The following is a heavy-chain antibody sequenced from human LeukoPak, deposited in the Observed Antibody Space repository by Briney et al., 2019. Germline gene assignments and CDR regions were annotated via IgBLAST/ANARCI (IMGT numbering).Heavy chain of an antibody. D-gene: IGHD2-2*01. CDR2: IYATGST. Sequence: SETLSLTCSVSGGSMSNYYWSWIRQPAGKGLEWIGRIYATGSTNYNPSLKSRVAMSVDTSNNQFSLKLTSVTAADTAVYYCARDGRHCTTTTCYRWFDPWGQGTLVTVSS. J-gene: IGHJ5*02. CDR1: GGSMSNYY. V-gene: IGHV4-4*07. CDR3: ARDGRHCTTTTCYRWFDP.